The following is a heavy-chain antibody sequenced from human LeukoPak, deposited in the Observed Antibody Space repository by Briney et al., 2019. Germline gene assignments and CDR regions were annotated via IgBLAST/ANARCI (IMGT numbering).Heavy chain of an antibody. CDR3: ASGVDTAMVPFDY. J-gene: IGHJ4*02. Sequence: GGSLRLSCAAPGFTFSSYWMSWVRQAPGKGLEWVANIKQDGSEKYYVDSVKGRFTISRDNAKNSLYLQMNSLRAEDTAVYYCASGVDTAMVPFDYWGQGTLVTVSS. D-gene: IGHD5-18*01. CDR1: GFTFSSYW. CDR2: IKQDGSEK. V-gene: IGHV3-7*01.